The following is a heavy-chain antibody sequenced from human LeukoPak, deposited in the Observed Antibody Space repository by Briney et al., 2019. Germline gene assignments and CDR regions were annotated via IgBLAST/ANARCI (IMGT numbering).Heavy chain of an antibody. CDR1: GFTFSSYE. V-gene: IGHV3-48*03. Sequence: PGGSLRLSCAASGFTFSSYEMNWVRQAPGKGLEWVSYISSSGSTIYYADSVKGRFTISRDNAKNSLYLQMNSLRAEDTAVYCCASFEYSGYDSTDYWGQGTLVTVSS. CDR3: ASFEYSGYDSTDY. J-gene: IGHJ4*02. CDR2: ISSSGSTI. D-gene: IGHD5-12*01.